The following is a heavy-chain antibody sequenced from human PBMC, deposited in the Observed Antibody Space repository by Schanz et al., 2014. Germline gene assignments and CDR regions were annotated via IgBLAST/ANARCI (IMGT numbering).Heavy chain of an antibody. CDR3: AKDSRGSSFDMDV. V-gene: IGHV3-43*01. Sequence: EVKLVESGGVVVQPGGSLRLSCAASGFTFDDYTMHWVRQAPGKGLEWVSLIDRDGGHTYYADSVKGRFTISRDNSKNSLYLQMNSLRTEDTALYYCAKDSRGSSFDMDVWGQGTTVTVSS. CDR1: GFTFDDYT. D-gene: IGHD1-26*01. J-gene: IGHJ6*02. CDR2: IDRDGGHT.